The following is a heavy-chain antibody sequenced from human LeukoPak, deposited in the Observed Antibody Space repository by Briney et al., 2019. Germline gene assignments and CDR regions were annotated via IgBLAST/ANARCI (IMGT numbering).Heavy chain of an antibody. V-gene: IGHV4-59*01. D-gene: IGHD3-10*01. CDR2: IYYSGST. CDR1: GGSFSGYY. CDR3: ARSTMVRGVITYYFDY. Sequence: SETLSLTCAVYGGSFSGYYWSWIRQPPGKGLEWIGYIYYSGSTNYNPSLKSRVTISVDTSKNQFSLKLSSVTAADTAVYYCARSTMVRGVITYYFDYWGQGTLVTVSS. J-gene: IGHJ4*02.